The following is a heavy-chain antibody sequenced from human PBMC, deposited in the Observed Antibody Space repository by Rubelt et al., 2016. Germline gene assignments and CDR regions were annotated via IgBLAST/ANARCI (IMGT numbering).Heavy chain of an antibody. D-gene: IGHD5-12*01. CDR2: INHSGST. J-gene: IGHJ4*02. CDR1: GGSISSYY. Sequence: QVQLQESGPGLVKPSETLSLTCTVSGGSISSYYWSWIRQPPGKGLEWIGEINHSGSTNYNPSLKSRVTISVDTSKNQFSLKLSSVTAADTAVYYCARGRGYDGTSFDYWGQGTLVTVSS. V-gene: IGHV4-59*12. CDR3: ARGRGYDGTSFDY.